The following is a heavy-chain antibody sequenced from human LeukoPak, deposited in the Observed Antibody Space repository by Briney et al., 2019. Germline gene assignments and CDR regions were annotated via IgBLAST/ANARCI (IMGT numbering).Heavy chain of an antibody. J-gene: IGHJ4*02. CDR3: ARGTGLTTFDY. CDR2: IYYSGST. CDR1: GGSISSHY. Sequence: SETLSFTCTVSGGSISSHYWSWIRQPPGKGLEWIGYIYYSGSTNYNPSLKSRVTISVDTSKNQFSLKLSSVTAADTAVYYCARGTGLTTFDYWGQGTVVTVSS. V-gene: IGHV4-59*11. D-gene: IGHD4-11*01.